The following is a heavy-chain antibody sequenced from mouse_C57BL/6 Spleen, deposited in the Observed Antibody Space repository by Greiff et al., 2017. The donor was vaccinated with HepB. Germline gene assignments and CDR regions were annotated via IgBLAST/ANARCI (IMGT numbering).Heavy chain of an antibody. Sequence: EVKLVESGGGLVKPGGSLKLSCAASGFTFSSYAMSWVRQTPEKRLEWVATISDGGSYTYYPDNVKGRFAISRDNAKNNLYLQMSHLKSEDTAMYYCARDLAYYSNYPWYFDVWGTGTTVTVSS. CDR2: ISDGGSYT. CDR3: ARDLAYYSNYPWYFDV. J-gene: IGHJ1*03. V-gene: IGHV5-4*01. D-gene: IGHD2-5*01. CDR1: GFTFSSYA.